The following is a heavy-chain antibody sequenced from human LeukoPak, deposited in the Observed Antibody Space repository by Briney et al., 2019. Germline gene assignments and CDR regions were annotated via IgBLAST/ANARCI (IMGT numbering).Heavy chain of an antibody. D-gene: IGHD3-3*01. CDR3: AKARFLEWLSDDY. CDR1: GFTFSSYA. V-gene: IGHV3-23*01. Sequence: PGGSLRLSCAASGFTFSSYAMSWVRQAPGKGLEWVSAISGSGGSTSYADSVKGRFTISRDNSKNTLYLQMNSLRAEDTAVYYCAKARFLEWLSDDYWGQGTLVTVSS. J-gene: IGHJ4*02. CDR2: ISGSGGST.